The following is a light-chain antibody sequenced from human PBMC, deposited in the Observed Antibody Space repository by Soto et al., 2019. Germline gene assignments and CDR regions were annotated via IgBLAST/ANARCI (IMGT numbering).Light chain of an antibody. CDR1: QSVNSD. Sequence: IVLTQSHATLSLSPGDRATLSCRASQSVNSDLAWYQQKPGQAPRLLIYGASTRATGIPTRFSGSGSGTDFTLTISRLEPEDFAVYYCQQYGTSPRTFGQGTKVDIK. V-gene: IGKV3-20*01. J-gene: IGKJ1*01. CDR3: QQYGTSPRT. CDR2: GAS.